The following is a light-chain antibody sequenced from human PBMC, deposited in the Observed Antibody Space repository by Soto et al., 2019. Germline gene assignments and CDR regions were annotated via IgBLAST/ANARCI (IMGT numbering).Light chain of an antibody. V-gene: IGKV3-20*01. J-gene: IGKJ5*01. CDR1: QSVSSN. CDR2: DAS. Sequence: EVVLTQSPGSLSLSPGEKATLSCRANQSVSSNLAWHQQKPGQAPRILMYDASSRATGIPDRFSGSGSGTDFTLTISRLEPEDFAVYYCQQYGSSPLTFGQGTRLEIK. CDR3: QQYGSSPLT.